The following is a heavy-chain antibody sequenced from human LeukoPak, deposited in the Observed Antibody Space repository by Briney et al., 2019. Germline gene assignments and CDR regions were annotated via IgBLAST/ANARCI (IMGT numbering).Heavy chain of an antibody. D-gene: IGHD4-23*01. J-gene: IGHJ5*02. V-gene: IGHV6-1*01. CDR3: VRRAKGNSYFDP. CDR1: GDSVSSGSSS. Sequence: SQTLSLTCAISGDSVSSGSSSWRWIRQPPWRGLEWLGRTYYTSKWTGDSALSVRSRIAITPDTSKNQFTLQLNSVTGDDTAVYYCVRRAKGNSYFDPWGQGTLVVVSS. CDR2: TYYTSKWTG.